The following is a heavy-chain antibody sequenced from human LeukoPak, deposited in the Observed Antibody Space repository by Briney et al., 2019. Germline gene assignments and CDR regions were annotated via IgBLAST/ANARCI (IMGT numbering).Heavy chain of an antibody. CDR1: GFTFSYYS. D-gene: IGHD3-3*01. J-gene: IGHJ5*02. V-gene: IGHV3-48*01. Sequence: PGGSLRPSCAASGFTFSYYSMNWVRQAPGKGLEWVSYISSSSSTIYYADSVKGRFTISRDNAKNSLYLQMNSLRAEDTAVYYCARDSTVFGVVAQRNWFDPWGQGTLVTVSS. CDR3: ARDSTVFGVVAQRNWFDP. CDR2: ISSSSSTI.